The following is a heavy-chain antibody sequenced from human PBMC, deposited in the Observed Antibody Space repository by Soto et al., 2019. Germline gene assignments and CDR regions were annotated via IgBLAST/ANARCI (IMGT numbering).Heavy chain of an antibody. CDR3: ARVDSSGWYFDY. V-gene: IGHV4-34*01. D-gene: IGHD6-19*01. J-gene: IGHJ4*02. Sequence: SETLSLTCAVYGGSFSGYYWSWIRQPPGKGLEYIGEINHTGSTNYNPSLKSRVTISVDTSKNQFSLKLSSVTATDTAVYYCARVDSSGWYFDYWGQGTLVTVSS. CDR2: INHTGST. CDR1: GGSFSGYY.